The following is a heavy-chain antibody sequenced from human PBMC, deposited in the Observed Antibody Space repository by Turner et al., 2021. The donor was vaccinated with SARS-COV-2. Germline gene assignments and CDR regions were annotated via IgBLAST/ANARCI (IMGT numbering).Heavy chain of an antibody. CDR3: ARANWGNYYYGMDV. CDR2: ISYDGINK. CDR1: GFTFSSYG. Sequence: QVQLVESGGGVVKPGRSLRLSCAASGFTFSSYGMHWVRQAPGKGLEWVALISYDGINKYYADSVKGRFTISRDNSKNTLYLQMNSLRAEDTAVYYCARANWGNYYYGMDVWGQGTTVTVSS. D-gene: IGHD7-27*01. J-gene: IGHJ6*02. V-gene: IGHV3-30*03.